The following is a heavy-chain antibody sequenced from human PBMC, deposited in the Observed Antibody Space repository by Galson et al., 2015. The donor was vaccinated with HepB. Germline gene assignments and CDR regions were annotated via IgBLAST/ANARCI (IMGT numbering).Heavy chain of an antibody. V-gene: IGHV3-21*01. Sequence: SLRLSCAASGLTFSPYTMNWVRQAPGKGLEWVSSITGSSGSTYYADSVKGRFTVSRDNAESSLYLQMDSLRAEDTAVYYCAREITFTSDMLRGIMRWFDPWGEGNQVT. CDR3: AREITFTSDMLRGIMRWFDP. CDR2: ITGSSGST. J-gene: IGHJ5*02. CDR1: GLTFSPYT. D-gene: IGHD3-10*01.